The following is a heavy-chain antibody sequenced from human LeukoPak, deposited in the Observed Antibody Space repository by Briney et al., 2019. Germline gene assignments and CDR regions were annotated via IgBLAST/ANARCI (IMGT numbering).Heavy chain of an antibody. CDR2: ISGSGGST. D-gene: IGHD6-13*01. CDR1: RFSFSSFA. CDR3: ASSWGQQLVDWFDP. J-gene: IGHJ5*02. V-gene: IGHV3-23*01. Sequence: GGSLRLSCAASRFSFSSFAMTWVRQALGKGLEWVSAISGSGGSTYYADSVKGRFTISRDNSKNTLYLQMNSLRAEDTAVYYCASSWGQQLVDWFDPWGQGTLVTVSS.